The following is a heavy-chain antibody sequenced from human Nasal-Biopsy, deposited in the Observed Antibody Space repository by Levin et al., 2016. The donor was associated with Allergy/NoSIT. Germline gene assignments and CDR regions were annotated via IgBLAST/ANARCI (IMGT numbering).Heavy chain of an antibody. CDR2: IYYSGST. J-gene: IGHJ6*02. Sequence: SETLSLTCTVSGGSISSYYWSWIRQPPGKGLECIGYIYYSGSTNYNPSLKSRVTISVDTSKKEVSLKLSSVTAADTAVYYCARDQRSSERLFAGGAFDVWGQGSTVTVSS. CDR1: GGSISSYY. CDR3: ARDQRSSERLFAGGAFDV. D-gene: IGHD3-3*01. V-gene: IGHV4-59*01.